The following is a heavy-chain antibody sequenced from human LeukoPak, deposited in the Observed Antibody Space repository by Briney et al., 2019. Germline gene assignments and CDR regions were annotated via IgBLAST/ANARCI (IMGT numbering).Heavy chain of an antibody. CDR3: AKDRSSLPGEDAFDI. D-gene: IGHD6-13*01. J-gene: IGHJ3*02. V-gene: IGHV3-23*01. CDR2: ISGSGGRT. Sequence: GGSLRLSCAASGFTFSNYVMSWVRQAPGKGLEWVSGISGSGGRTFYADSVKGRFTISRDNSKNTLYLQMNSLRAEDTAVYYCAKDRSSLPGEDAFDIWGQGTMVTVSS. CDR1: GFTFSNYV.